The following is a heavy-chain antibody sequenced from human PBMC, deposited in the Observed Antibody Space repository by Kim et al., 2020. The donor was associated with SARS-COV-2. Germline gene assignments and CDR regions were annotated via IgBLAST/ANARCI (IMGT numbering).Heavy chain of an antibody. CDR3: AIRSGGSEGYYYGMDV. D-gene: IGHD2-15*01. CDR1: GYTFTSYY. J-gene: IGHJ6*02. Sequence: ASVKVSCKASGYTFTSYYMHWVRQAPGQGLEWMGIINPSGGSTSYAQKFQGRVTMTRDTSTSTVYMELSSLRSEDTAVYYCAIRSGGSEGYYYGMDVWGQGTTVTVSS. CDR2: INPSGGST. V-gene: IGHV1-46*01.